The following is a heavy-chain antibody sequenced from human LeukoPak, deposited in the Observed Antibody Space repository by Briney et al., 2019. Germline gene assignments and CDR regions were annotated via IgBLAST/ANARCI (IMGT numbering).Heavy chain of an antibody. V-gene: IGHV4-30-2*01. D-gene: IGHD4-17*01. CDR3: ARTTVTTWVDY. J-gene: IGHJ4*02. CDR1: GGSISSGGYS. Sequence: PSETLSLTCNVSGGSISSGGYSWSWIRQPPGKGLEWIGYIYHSGSTYYNPSLKSRVTISVDRSKNQFSLKLSSVTAADTAVYYCARTTVTTWVDYWGQGTLVTVSS. CDR2: IYHSGST.